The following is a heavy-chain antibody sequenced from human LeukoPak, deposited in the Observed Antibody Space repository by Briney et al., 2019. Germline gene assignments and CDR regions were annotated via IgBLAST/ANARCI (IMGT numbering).Heavy chain of an antibody. D-gene: IGHD6-25*01. Sequence: PGGSLRLSCAASGFTFRTYDLHWVRQAPGKGLEWVAVISYDGSNKYYADSVKGRFTISRDNSKNTLYLQMNSLRAEDTAVYYCARQRADSGMDYWGQGTLVTVSS. J-gene: IGHJ4*02. CDR1: GFTFRTYD. V-gene: IGHV3-30*03. CDR2: ISYDGSNK. CDR3: ARQRADSGMDY.